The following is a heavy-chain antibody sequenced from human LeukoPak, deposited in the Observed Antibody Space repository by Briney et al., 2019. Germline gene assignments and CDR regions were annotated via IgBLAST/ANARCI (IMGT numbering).Heavy chain of an antibody. D-gene: IGHD1-26*01. J-gene: IGHJ3*02. V-gene: IGHV3-9*03. CDR2: ISWNSGSI. CDR3: AKDIGGSFPGSAFDI. CDR1: GFTFDDYA. Sequence: GRSLRLSCAASGFTFDDYAMHWVRHAPGKGLEWVSGISWNSGSIGYADSVKGRFTISRDNAKNSLYLQMNSLRAEDMALYYCAKDIGGSFPGSAFDIWGQGTMVTVSS.